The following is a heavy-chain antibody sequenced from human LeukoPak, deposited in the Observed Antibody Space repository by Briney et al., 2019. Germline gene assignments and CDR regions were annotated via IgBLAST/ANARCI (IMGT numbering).Heavy chain of an antibody. Sequence: SETLSLTCAVSDGSISNSNWWSWVRQPPGKGLGWIGEIYHSGRTNYNPSLKSRVTISVDKSKKQFSLKLSSVTAAHTAVYYCAREGIAVADTYYYYYMDVWGKGTWVTVSS. CDR3: AREGIAVADTYYYYYMDV. CDR2: IYHSGRT. D-gene: IGHD6-19*01. CDR1: DGSISNSNW. V-gene: IGHV4-4*02. J-gene: IGHJ6*03.